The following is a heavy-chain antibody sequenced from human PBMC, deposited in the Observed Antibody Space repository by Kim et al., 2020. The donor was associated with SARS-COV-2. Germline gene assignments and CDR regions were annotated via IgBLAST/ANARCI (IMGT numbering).Heavy chain of an antibody. Sequence: YNPSLKSRVTISVDTSKNQFSLKLGSVTAADTAVYYCARERTMVRGTGFDYWGQGTLVTVSS. V-gene: IGHV4-31*02. J-gene: IGHJ4*02. D-gene: IGHD3-10*01. CDR3: ARERTMVRGTGFDY.